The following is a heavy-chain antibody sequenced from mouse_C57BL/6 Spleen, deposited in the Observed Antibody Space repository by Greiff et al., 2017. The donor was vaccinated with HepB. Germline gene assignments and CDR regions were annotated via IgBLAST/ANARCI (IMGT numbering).Heavy chain of an antibody. CDR1: GYTFTEYT. J-gene: IGHJ4*01. CDR2: FYPGSGSI. D-gene: IGHD1-1*01. V-gene: IGHV1-62-2*01. Sequence: QVQLQQSGAELVKPGASVKLSCKASGYTFTEYTIHWVKQRSGQGLEWIGWFYPGSGSIKYNEKFKDKATLTADKSSSTVYIELSRLTSEDSAVYFCARHEKAYYYGIPYAMDYWGQGTSVTVSS. CDR3: ARHEKAYYYGIPYAMDY.